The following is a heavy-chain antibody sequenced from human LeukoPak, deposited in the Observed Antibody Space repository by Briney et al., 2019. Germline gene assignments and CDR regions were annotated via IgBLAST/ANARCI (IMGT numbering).Heavy chain of an antibody. CDR2: IYHSGST. CDR3: TGKYYYDSSGYYYVDY. Sequence: SETLSLTCAVSGYPISSGYFWGWIRQSPGKGLEWIGSIYHSGSTYYNPSLKSRVTMSVDTSKNQFSLKLSSVTAADTAVYYCTGKYYYDSSGYYYVDYWGQGTLVTVSS. V-gene: IGHV4-38-2*01. J-gene: IGHJ4*02. D-gene: IGHD3-22*01. CDR1: GYPISSGYF.